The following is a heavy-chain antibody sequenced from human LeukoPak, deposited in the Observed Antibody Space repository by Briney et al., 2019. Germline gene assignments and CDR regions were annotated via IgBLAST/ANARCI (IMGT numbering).Heavy chain of an antibody. J-gene: IGHJ2*01. CDR3: ARVGTMSLWYFDL. CDR1: GGSISTANYY. CDR2: IYYSGST. D-gene: IGHD3-10*02. V-gene: IGHV4-39*02. Sequence: SETLSLTCTVSGGSISTANYYWGWVRQPPGKGLEWIGNIYYSGSTYYNMSLNSRVTISVDTSKNHFSLQLRSLTAADTAVYYCARVGTMSLWYFDLWGRGTLVTVSS.